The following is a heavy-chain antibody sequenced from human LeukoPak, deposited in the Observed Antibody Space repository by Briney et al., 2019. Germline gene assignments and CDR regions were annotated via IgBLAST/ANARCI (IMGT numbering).Heavy chain of an antibody. CDR3: AREHGYYYMDV. Sequence: SETLSPTCTVSGGSLSSGDYYWRWLRQPPGKGLQWIGYIYYIGSTYYNPSLKSRVTISVDTSENQFSLKLSSVTAADTAVYYCAREHGYYYMDVWGKGTTVTVSS. CDR2: IYYIGST. D-gene: IGHD2-21*01. V-gene: IGHV4-30-4*08. CDR1: GGSLSSGDYY. J-gene: IGHJ6*03.